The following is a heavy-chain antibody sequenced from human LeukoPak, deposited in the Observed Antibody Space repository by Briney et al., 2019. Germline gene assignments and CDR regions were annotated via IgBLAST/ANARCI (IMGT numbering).Heavy chain of an antibody. CDR1: GFTFSTYE. V-gene: IGHV3-48*03. CDR3: SLLAVASPQDY. Sequence: GGSLRLSCAASGFTFSTYEMHWVCQAPGKGLEWVSDISSSGSTIYYADSVKGRFTTSRDNAKNLLYLQMHSLRAEDTAVYYCSLLAVASPQDYWGQGTLVTVSS. J-gene: IGHJ4*02. CDR2: ISSSGSTI. D-gene: IGHD6-19*01.